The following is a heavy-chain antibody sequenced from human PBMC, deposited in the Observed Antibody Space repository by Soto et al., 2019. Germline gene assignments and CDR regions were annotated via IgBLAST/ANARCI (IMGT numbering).Heavy chain of an antibody. J-gene: IGHJ6*02. CDR1: GGSFSGYY. CDR3: ARGTGYCSGGSCYHYYYGMDV. D-gene: IGHD2-15*01. V-gene: IGHV4-34*01. Sequence: SETLSLTCAVYGGSFSGYYWSWIRQPPGKGLEWIGEINHSGSTNYNPSLKSRVTISVDTAKNQFSLKLSSVTAADTAVYYCARGTGYCSGGSCYHYYYGMDVWGQGTTVTVSS. CDR2: INHSGST.